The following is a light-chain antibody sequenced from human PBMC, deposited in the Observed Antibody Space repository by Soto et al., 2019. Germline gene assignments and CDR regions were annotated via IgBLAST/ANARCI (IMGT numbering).Light chain of an antibody. CDR1: SSNIGSNY. J-gene: IGLJ2*01. CDR2: DNN. Sequence: QSVLTQPPSVSAAPGQKVTISCSGSSSNIGSNYVSWYQQLPGTAPKLLIYDNNKRPSGIPDRFSGSKSGTSATLGITGLKTGEEADYYCGTWDSSLSAVVFGGGTKLTVL. V-gene: IGLV1-51*01. CDR3: GTWDSSLSAVV.